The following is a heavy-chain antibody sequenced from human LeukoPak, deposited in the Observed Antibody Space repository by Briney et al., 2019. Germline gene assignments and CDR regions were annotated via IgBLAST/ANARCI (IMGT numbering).Heavy chain of an antibody. CDR1: AFTFDDYA. CDR2: ISWNSGSI. J-gene: IGHJ4*02. Sequence: GRSLRLSCAASAFTFDDYAMHWVRQAPGKGLEWVSGISWNSGSIGYADSVKGRFTISKDNAKNSLYLQMNSLRAEDTALYYCVKAAGYFDYWGQGTLVTVSS. V-gene: IGHV3-9*01. CDR3: VKAAGYFDY. D-gene: IGHD6-25*01.